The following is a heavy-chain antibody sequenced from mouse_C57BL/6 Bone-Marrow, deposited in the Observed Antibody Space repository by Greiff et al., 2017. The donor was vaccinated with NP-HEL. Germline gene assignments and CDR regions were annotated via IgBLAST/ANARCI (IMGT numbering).Heavy chain of an antibody. CDR3: ARDEFITTVVARGY. CDR2: INPYNGGT. CDR1: GYTFTDYY. D-gene: IGHD1-1*01. Sequence: VQLKESGPVLVKPGASVKMSCKASGYTFTDYYMNWVKQSHGKSLEWIGVINPYNGGTSYNQKFKGKATLTVDKSSSTAYMELNSLTSEDSAVYYCARDEFITTVVARGYWGQGTTLTVSS. J-gene: IGHJ2*01. V-gene: IGHV1-19*01.